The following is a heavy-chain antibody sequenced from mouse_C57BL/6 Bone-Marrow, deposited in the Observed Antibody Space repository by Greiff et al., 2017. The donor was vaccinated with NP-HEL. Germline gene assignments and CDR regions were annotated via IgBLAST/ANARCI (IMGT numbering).Heavy chain of an antibody. CDR1: GYAFSSSW. CDR3: SSLIRRRRCDY. J-gene: IGHJ2*01. Sequence: QVQLQQSGPELVKPGASVKISCKASGYAFSSSWMNWVKQRPGKGLEWIGRIYPGDGDTSYNGKFKGKAKLTAVKSSSTAYMQLSSLTSEDSAVSACSSLIRRRRCDYWGQGTTLTVSS. V-gene: IGHV1-82*01. D-gene: IGHD1-2*01. CDR2: IYPGDGDT.